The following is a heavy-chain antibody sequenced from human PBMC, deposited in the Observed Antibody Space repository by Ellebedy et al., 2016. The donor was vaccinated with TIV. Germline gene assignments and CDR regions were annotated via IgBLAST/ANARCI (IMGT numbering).Heavy chain of an antibody. CDR3: AKGRGGRSDSSAPRYYFDS. CDR2: ISHTGSRT. CDR1: GFTFNSYA. V-gene: IGHV3-23*01. J-gene: IGHJ4*02. D-gene: IGHD6-19*01. Sequence: PGGSLRLSCAASGFTFNSYAMSWVRQAPGKGLEWVSTISHTGSRTYYANSVEGRFIISRDNSKRTLYLQMNSLRAEDTAVYYCAKGRGGRSDSSAPRYYFDSWGLGTLVTVSS.